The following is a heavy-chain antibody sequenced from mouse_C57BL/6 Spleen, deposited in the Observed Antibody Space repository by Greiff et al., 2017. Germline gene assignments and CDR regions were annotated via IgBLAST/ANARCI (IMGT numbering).Heavy chain of an antibody. CDR3: ARADGYYDFDY. J-gene: IGHJ2*01. Sequence: EVMLVESGGGLVKPGGSLKLSCAASGFTFSSYAMSWVRQTPEKRLEWVATISDGGSYTYYPDNVKGRFTISRDNAKNNLYLQMSHLKSEDTAMYYGARADGYYDFDYWGQGTTLTVSS. V-gene: IGHV5-4*03. CDR2: ISDGGSYT. D-gene: IGHD2-3*01. CDR1: GFTFSSYA.